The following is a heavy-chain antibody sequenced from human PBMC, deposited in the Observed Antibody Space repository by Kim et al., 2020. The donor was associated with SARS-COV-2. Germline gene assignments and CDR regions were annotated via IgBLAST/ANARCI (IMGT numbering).Heavy chain of an antibody. CDR1: GFTFSSYA. D-gene: IGHD5-12*01. CDR3: AILPRDGVATIGGYFDY. Sequence: GGSLRLSCAASGFTFSSYAMSWVRQAPGKGLEWVSAISRSGGSTYYADSVKGRFTISRDNSKNTLYLQMNSLRAEDTAEYYCAILPRDGVATIGGYFDYWGQGTLVTVSS. V-gene: IGHV3-23*01. CDR2: ISRSGGST. J-gene: IGHJ4*02.